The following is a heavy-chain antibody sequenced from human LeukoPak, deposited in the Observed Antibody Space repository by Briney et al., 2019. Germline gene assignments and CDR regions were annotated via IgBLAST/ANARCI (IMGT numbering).Heavy chain of an antibody. CDR2: MYYSGST. Sequence: SETLSLTCTVSGGSISSYYWSWIRQPPGKGLEWIGYMYYSGSTNYNPSLKSRLTISVDTSRNQFSLKLSSVTAADTAVYYCARGSGWYYYWGQGTLVTVSS. J-gene: IGHJ4*02. CDR1: GGSISSYY. CDR3: ARGSGWYYY. V-gene: IGHV4-59*01. D-gene: IGHD6-19*01.